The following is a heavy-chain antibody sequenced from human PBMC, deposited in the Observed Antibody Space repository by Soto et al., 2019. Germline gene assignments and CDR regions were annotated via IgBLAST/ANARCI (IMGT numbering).Heavy chain of an antibody. V-gene: IGHV1-69*13. J-gene: IGHJ4*02. CDR3: AREGRRDGYSNFDY. Sequence: SVKVSCKASGGTFSSYAISWVRQAPGQGLEWMGGIIPIFGTANCAQKFQGRVTITADESTSTAYMELSSLRSEDTAVYYCAREGRRDGYSNFDYWGQGTLVTVSS. CDR1: GGTFSSYA. CDR2: IIPIFGTA. D-gene: IGHD4-4*01.